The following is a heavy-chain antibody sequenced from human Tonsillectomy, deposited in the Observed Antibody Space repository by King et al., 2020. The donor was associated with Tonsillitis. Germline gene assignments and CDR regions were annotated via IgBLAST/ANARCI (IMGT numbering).Heavy chain of an antibody. D-gene: IGHD3-16*01. CDR2: IYPGDSDT. CDR3: ARRQPALGDPLDY. V-gene: IGHV5-51*03. Sequence: VQLVESGAEVKNPGESLKISCQCSGYSFSNYWIGWVRQKTAEGREWMGMIYPGDSDTRYSTCLQGQVIILADKSISNTYLQWSSLKASDTAMYYCARRQPALGDPLDYWGQGTLVTVSS. CDR1: GYSFSNYW. J-gene: IGHJ4*02.